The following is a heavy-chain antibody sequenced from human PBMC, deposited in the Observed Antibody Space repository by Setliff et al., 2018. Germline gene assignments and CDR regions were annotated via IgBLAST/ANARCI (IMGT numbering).Heavy chain of an antibody. CDR3: AKRHYPYYLDY. V-gene: IGHV4-59*11. J-gene: IGHJ4*02. CDR1: GGSISSHY. CDR2: IYYSGST. D-gene: IGHD3-10*01. Sequence: SETLSLTCTVSGGSISSHYWSWIRQPPGKGLEWIGSIYYSGSTNYNPSLKSRVTISVDTSKNQFSLKLSSVTAADTAVYYCAKRHYPYYLDYWGQGTLVTVSS.